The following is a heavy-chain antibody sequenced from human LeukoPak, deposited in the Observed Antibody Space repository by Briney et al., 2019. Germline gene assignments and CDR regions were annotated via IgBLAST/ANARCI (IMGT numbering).Heavy chain of an antibody. V-gene: IGHV1-69*13. J-gene: IGHJ6*04. CDR3: ASTKYYYGSGSYYPDV. CDR1: GYTFTSYG. D-gene: IGHD3-10*01. CDR2: IIPIFGTA. Sequence: GASVKVSCKASGYTFTSYGISWVRQAPGQGLEWMGGIIPIFGTANYAQKFQGRVTITADESTSTAYMELSSLRSEDTAVYYCASTKYYYGSGSYYPDVWGKGTTVTISS.